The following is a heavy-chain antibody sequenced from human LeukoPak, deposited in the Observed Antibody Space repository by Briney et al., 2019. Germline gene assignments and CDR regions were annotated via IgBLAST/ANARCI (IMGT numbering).Heavy chain of an antibody. D-gene: IGHD2-2*02. CDR1: GYSITSGYN. CDR2: IYHSGSA. V-gene: IGHV4-38-2*02. Sequence: SETLSLTCTVSGYSITSGYNWAWIRQPPGKVLEWIGSIYHSGSAYYNPYLKSRVTISVDTSKNQFSLKLSSVTAADTAVYYCVRYCSSTTCYTRAVDYWGQGTLVTVCS. CDR3: VRYCSSTTCYTRAVDY. J-gene: IGHJ4*02.